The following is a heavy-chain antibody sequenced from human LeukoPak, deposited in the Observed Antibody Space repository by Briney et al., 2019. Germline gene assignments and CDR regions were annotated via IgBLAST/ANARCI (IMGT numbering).Heavy chain of an antibody. J-gene: IGHJ4*02. D-gene: IGHD1-26*01. CDR2: MNPNSGNT. CDR3: ARSRGSYQLSDY. Sequence: ASVKVSCKASGYTFTSYDINWVRQATGQGLEWMGWMNPNSGNTGYAQKFQGRVTITRNTSISTAYMELSSLRSEDTAVYYCARSRGSYQLSDYWGQGTLATVSS. V-gene: IGHV1-8*03. CDR1: GYTFTSYD.